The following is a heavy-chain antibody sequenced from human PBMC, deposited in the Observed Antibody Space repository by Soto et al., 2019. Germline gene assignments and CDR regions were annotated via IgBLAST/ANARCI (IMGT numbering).Heavy chain of an antibody. J-gene: IGHJ1*01. V-gene: IGHV1-18*01. CDR1: GYTFTSYG. CDR2: ISAYNGNT. D-gene: IGHD3-10*01. Sequence: QVPLVQSGAEVKKPGASVKVSCKASGYTFTSYGISWVRQAPGQGLEWMGWISAYNGNTNYAQKLQGRVTMTTDTSTSTAYMELRSLRSDDTAVYYCARDIRADKFAEYFQHWGQGTLVTVSS. CDR3: ARDIRADKFAEYFQH.